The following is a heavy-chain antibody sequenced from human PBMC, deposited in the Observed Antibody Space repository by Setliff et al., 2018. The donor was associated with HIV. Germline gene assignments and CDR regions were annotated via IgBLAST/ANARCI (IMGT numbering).Heavy chain of an antibody. D-gene: IGHD3-16*01. Sequence: PSETLSLTCTVSGGSISSRGYYWGWIRQPPGKELEWIGSIYYTGNTNDNPSLKSRVTISVDTSKNQFSLKLRSVTGADTATYYCARATSPRPIIRGGWFDPWGQGTLVTVSS. CDR1: GGSISSRGYY. CDR3: ARATSPRPIIRGGWFDP. CDR2: IYYTGNT. V-gene: IGHV4-39*01. J-gene: IGHJ5*02.